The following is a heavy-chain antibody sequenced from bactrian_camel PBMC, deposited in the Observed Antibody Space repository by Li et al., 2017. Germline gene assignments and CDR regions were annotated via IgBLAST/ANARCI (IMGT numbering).Heavy chain of an antibody. Sequence: VQLVESGGGLVQPGGSLRLSCAASGFTLSSGDMSWVRQAPGKGLEWVSAIDSGGGVTGYADSVKGRFTISRDNAQNTLYLQLNSLKTEDTALYYCAKSQAMRYWGQGTQVTVS. CDR1: GFTLSSGD. D-gene: IGHD3*01. CDR3: AKSQAMRY. CDR2: IDSGGGVT. J-gene: IGHJ4*01. V-gene: IGHV3S40*01.